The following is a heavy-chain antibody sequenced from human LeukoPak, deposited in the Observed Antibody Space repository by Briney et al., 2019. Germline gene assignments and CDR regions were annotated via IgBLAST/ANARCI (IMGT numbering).Heavy chain of an antibody. CDR3: ARVATVTTDFDY. CDR2: ITSSSTYV. J-gene: IGHJ4*02. V-gene: IGHV3-21*01. D-gene: IGHD4-17*01. CDR1: GFIFSTYT. Sequence: GGSLRLSCAASGFIFSTYTMTWVRQAPGKGLEWVSSITSSSTYVYYADSLKGRFTISRDNAKNSLFLQMNSLRAEDTAVYYCARVATVTTDFDYWGLGTLVTVSS.